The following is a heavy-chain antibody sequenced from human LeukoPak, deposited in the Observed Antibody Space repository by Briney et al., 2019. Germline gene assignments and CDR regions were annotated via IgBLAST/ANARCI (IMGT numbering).Heavy chain of an antibody. Sequence: GGSLRLSCAASGFTFSVYGMHWVRQAPGKGLQWVAVIWHDGSNKYYADSVKGRFTISRDNSENTLYLQMNSLRAEDTAAYYCARAVGPFDYWGQGTLVTVSS. CDR1: GFTFSVYG. V-gene: IGHV3-33*01. CDR3: ARAVGPFDY. CDR2: IWHDGSNK. J-gene: IGHJ4*02.